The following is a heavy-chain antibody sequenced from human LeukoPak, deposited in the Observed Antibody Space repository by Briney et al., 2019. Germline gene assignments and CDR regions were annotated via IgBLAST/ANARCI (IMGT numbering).Heavy chain of an antibody. CDR3: AKTGYGSGYLGFDY. Sequence: PGGSLRLSCAASGFTFSSYGMHWVRQAPGKGLEWVAVISYDGSNKYYADSVKGRFTISRDNSKNTLYLQMNSLRTEDTAVYCRAKTGYGSGYLGFDYWGQGTLVTVSS. J-gene: IGHJ4*02. D-gene: IGHD3-10*01. V-gene: IGHV3-30*18. CDR2: ISYDGSNK. CDR1: GFTFSSYG.